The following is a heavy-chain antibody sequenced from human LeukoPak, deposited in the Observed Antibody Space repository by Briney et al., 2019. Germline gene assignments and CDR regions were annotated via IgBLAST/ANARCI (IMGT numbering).Heavy chain of an antibody. CDR3: ARLVVVGVFDY. V-gene: IGHV4-38-2*01. D-gene: IGHD2-15*01. J-gene: IGHJ4*02. CDR2: IYHSGST. CDR1: GYSISSGYY. Sequence: SETLSLTCAVSGYSISSGYYWGWIRQPPGKGLEWIGSIYHSGSTYYSPSLKSRVTISVDTSKNQFSLKLSSVTAADTAVYYCARLVVVGVFDYWGQGTLVTVSS.